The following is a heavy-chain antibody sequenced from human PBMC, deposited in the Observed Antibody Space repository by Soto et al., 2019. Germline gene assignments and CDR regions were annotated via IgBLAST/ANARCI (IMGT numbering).Heavy chain of an antibody. CDR2: ISWNSGSI. Sequence: EVQLVESGGGLLQPGRSLRLSCAASGFTFDDYAMHWVRQTPGKGLEWVSGISWNSGSIGYADSVKGRFTISRDNAKNSLYLQMNSLRAEDTAFYYCAKEGGSAVGHFDYWGQGTLVTVSS. V-gene: IGHV3-9*01. J-gene: IGHJ4*02. CDR3: AKEGGSAVGHFDY. CDR1: GFTFDDYA. D-gene: IGHD6-13*01.